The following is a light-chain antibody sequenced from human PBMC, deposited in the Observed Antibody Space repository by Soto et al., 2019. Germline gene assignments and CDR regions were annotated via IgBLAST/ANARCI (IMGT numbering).Light chain of an antibody. CDR1: QDISSY. CDR3: QHRNIYPL. J-gene: IGKJ4*01. Sequence: DIQLTQSPSFLSASVGDRVTITCRASQDISSYLAWYQQRPGKAPKLLIYAASTLHSGIPSRFSGSGSGTEYTLTISSLQPEDFATYYCQHRNIYPLFGGGTKVEIK. CDR2: AAS. V-gene: IGKV1-9*01.